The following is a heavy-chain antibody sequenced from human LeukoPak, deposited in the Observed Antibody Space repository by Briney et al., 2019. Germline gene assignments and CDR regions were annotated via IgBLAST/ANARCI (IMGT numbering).Heavy chain of an antibody. CDR1: GFTFSSFW. D-gene: IGHD5-18*01. CDR3: ARGGYGAHMG. V-gene: IGHV3-74*01. Sequence: PGGSLRLSCAASGFTFSSFWMHWVRQPPGKGLVWVSGINSDGSTTGYADSVKGRFTISRDNAKSTVHLQMNSLRAEDTAVYYCARGGYGAHMGWGQGTLVTVSS. CDR2: INSDGSTT. J-gene: IGHJ4*02.